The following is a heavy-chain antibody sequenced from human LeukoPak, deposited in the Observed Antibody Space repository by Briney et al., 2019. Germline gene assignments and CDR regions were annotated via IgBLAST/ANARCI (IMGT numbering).Heavy chain of an antibody. CDR3: ARDLSGYSYGYGYGMDV. D-gene: IGHD5-18*01. Sequence: GGSLRLSCAASGFTFSSYSMNWVRQAPGKGLEWVSSISNSSSNIYYADSVKGRFTISRDNAKNSLYLQMNSLRAEDTAVYYCARDLSGYSYGYGYGMDVWGQGTTVTVSS. J-gene: IGHJ6*01. V-gene: IGHV3-21*01. CDR2: ISNSSSNI. CDR1: GFTFSSYS.